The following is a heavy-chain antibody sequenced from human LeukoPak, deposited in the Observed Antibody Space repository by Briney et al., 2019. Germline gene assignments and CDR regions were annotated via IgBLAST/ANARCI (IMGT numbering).Heavy chain of an antibody. D-gene: IGHD2-15*01. Sequence: AGGSLRLSCAASGFTFSSYGMHWVRQAPGKGLEWVAFIRYDGSNKYYADSVKGRFTISRDNSKNTLYLQMNSLRAEDTAVYYCATEIVVVVAATEGVGYWGQGTLVTVSS. CDR2: IRYDGSNK. CDR3: ATEIVVVVAATEGVGY. CDR1: GFTFSSYG. V-gene: IGHV3-30*02. J-gene: IGHJ4*02.